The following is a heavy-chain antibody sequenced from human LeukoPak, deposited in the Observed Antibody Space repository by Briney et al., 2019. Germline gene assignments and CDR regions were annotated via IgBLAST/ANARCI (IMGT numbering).Heavy chain of an antibody. Sequence: SETLSLTCTVSGGSISRYYWSWIRQHPGKGLEWIGYIYYSGSTYYNPSLKSRVTISVDTSKNQFSLKLSSVTAADTAVYYCARERSDGYCSSTSCSDWGQGTLVTVSS. V-gene: IGHV4-59*06. J-gene: IGHJ4*02. D-gene: IGHD2-2*01. CDR2: IYYSGST. CDR1: GGSISRYY. CDR3: ARERSDGYCSSTSCSD.